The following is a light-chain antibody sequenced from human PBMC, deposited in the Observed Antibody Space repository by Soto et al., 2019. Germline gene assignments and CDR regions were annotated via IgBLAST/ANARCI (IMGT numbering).Light chain of an antibody. J-gene: IGLJ2*01. V-gene: IGLV2-23*02. Sequence: QSVLTQPASVSGSPGQSSTISCTGTSSDVGSYNLVSWYQQHPGKAPKLMIYEVSKRPSGVSNRFSGSKSGNTASLTISGLQAEDEADYYCCSYAGSTVFGGGTKVTVL. CDR3: CSYAGSTV. CDR2: EVS. CDR1: SSDVGSYNL.